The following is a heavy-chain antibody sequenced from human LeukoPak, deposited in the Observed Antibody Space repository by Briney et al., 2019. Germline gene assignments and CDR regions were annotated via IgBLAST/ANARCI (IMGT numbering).Heavy chain of an antibody. J-gene: IGHJ6*03. D-gene: IGHD2-2*01. CDR2: MNPNSGNT. V-gene: IGHV1-8*01. CDR1: GYTFTSYD. Sequence: ASVKVSCKASGYTFTSYDISWVRQATGQGLEWMGWMNPNSGNTGYAQKFQGGVTMTRNTSISTAYMELSSLRSEDTAVYYCAREGSTSCPGNGGSCENYYYYMDVWGKGTTVTVSS. CDR3: AREGSTSCPGNGGSCENYYYYMDV.